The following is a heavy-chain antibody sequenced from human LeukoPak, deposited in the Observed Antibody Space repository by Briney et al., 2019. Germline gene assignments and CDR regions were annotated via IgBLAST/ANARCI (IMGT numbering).Heavy chain of an antibody. CDR1: GGSISSYY. J-gene: IGHJ5*02. Sequence: PSETLSLXCTVSGGSISSYYWSWIRQPPGKGLEWIGYIYYSGSTNYNPSLKSRVTISVDTSKNQFSLKLSSVTAADTAVYYSARDSPLGPLWFDPWGQGTLVTVSS. D-gene: IGHD1-26*01. CDR3: ARDSPLGPLWFDP. V-gene: IGHV4-59*01. CDR2: IYYSGST.